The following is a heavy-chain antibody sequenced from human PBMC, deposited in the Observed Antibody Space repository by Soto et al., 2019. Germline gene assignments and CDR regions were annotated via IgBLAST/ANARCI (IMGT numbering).Heavy chain of an antibody. CDR2: ISSSSSTI. D-gene: IGHD3-3*01. CDR1: GFTFSSYS. J-gene: IGHJ4*02. CDR3: ARDLDFWRERGYFDY. Sequence: PGGSLRLSCAASGFTFSSYSMNWVRQAPGKGLEWVSYISSSSSTIYYADSVKGRFTISRDNAKNSLYLQMNSLRAEDTAVYYCARDLDFWRERGYFDYWGQGTLVTVSS. V-gene: IGHV3-48*01.